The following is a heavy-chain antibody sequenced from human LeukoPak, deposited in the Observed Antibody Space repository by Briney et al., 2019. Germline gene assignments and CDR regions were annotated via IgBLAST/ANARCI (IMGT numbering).Heavy chain of an antibody. D-gene: IGHD3-10*01. V-gene: IGHV6-1*01. Sequence: SQTLSLTCAISGDSVSSNDAAWNWIRQSPSRGLEWLGRTYCRSQSYPEYGGSVKSRLTINPDTSKSELSLQLKSVTPEDTDVYYCARNYYGSGSYYSHFDYWGQGTLVTVSS. CDR2: TYCRSQSYP. J-gene: IGHJ4*02. CDR1: GDSVSSNDAA. CDR3: ARNYYGSGSYYSHFDY.